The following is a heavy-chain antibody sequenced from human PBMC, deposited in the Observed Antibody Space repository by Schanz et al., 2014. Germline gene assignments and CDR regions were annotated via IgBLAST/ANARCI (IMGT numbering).Heavy chain of an antibody. D-gene: IGHD3-22*01. V-gene: IGHV3-53*01. CDR3: ARDKGGYYPFDY. CDR2: ISGRADRT. Sequence: EVQLLESGGGLIQPGGSLRLSCAVSGFTVSTNYMSWVRQAPGKGLEWVSAISGRADRTYYADSVKGRFTISRDNSRDTLYLQMNSLRAEDTAVYYCARDKGGYYPFDYWGQGSLVTVSS. J-gene: IGHJ4*02. CDR1: GFTVSTNY.